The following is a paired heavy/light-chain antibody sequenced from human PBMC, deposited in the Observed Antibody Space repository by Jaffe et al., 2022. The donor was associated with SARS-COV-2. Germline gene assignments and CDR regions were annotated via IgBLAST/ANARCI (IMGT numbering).Heavy chain of an antibody. D-gene: IGHD3-10*01. Sequence: EVQLVESGGGLVQPGGSLRLFCEASGLIFSSPWMSWVRQAPGKGLEWVAHIKQDGTEQSYLDSVKGRFTISRDNAKNSLFLQMVSLRVDDTGLYYCARGGSRGLGLDVWGQGTMVTVSS. J-gene: IGHJ3*01. CDR2: IKQDGTEQ. CDR3: ARGGSRGLGLDV. CDR1: GLIFSSPW. V-gene: IGHV3-7*01.
Light chain of an antibody. Sequence: DIQMTQSPSSLSASVGDRVTITCRASRTIDTYLNWYQQKPGKAPKLLIFAASTLPSGVPSRFSGSGSGTDFTLTISSLLPEDFATYFCQQSFTDPRTFGQGTKVEIK. V-gene: IGKV1-39*01. CDR3: QQSFTDPRT. J-gene: IGKJ1*01. CDR2: AAS. CDR1: RTIDTY.